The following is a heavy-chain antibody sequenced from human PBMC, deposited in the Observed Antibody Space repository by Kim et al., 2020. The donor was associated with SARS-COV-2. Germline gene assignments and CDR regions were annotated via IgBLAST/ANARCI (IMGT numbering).Heavy chain of an antibody. D-gene: IGHD1-26*01. CDR3: ARGGGGFLDY. V-gene: IGHV3-64*01. CDR1: GFTFSSYG. Sequence: GGSLRHSCAASGFTFSSYGMVWVRQAPGTGLEYISSINPNGGTTYYANSVKGRFTISRDDSKKTLYVQMDSLTVEDMAVYYCARGGGGFLDYWGQGILVTVSS. CDR2: INPNGGTT. J-gene: IGHJ4*02.